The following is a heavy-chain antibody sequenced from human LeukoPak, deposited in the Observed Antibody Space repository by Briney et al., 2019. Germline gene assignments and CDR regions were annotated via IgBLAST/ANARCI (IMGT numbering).Heavy chain of an antibody. CDR1: GFTFSSYG. D-gene: IGHD3-9*01. J-gene: IGHJ4*02. CDR3: AKDSRPYYWLLEGPSDY. V-gene: IGHV3-33*06. CDR2: IWYDGSNK. Sequence: TGGSLRLSCAASGFTFSSYGMHWVRQAPGKGLEWVAVIWYDGSNKYYADSVKGRFTISRDNSKNTLYLQMNSLRAEDTAVYYCAKDSRPYYWLLEGPSDYWGQGTLVTVSS.